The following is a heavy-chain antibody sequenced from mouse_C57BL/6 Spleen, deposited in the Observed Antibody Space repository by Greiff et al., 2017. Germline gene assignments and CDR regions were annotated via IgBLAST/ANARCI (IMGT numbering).Heavy chain of an antibody. Sequence: QVQLQQPGAELVKPGASVKLSCKASGYTFTSYWMHWVKQRPGQGLQWIGMIHPNSGSTNYNEKFKSKATLTVDKSSSPVYMQLSSLTSEDSAVYYCARDRPSDGYPWFAYWGQGTLVTVSA. CDR3: ARDRPSDGYPWFAY. CDR2: IHPNSGST. J-gene: IGHJ3*01. CDR1: GYTFTSYW. D-gene: IGHD2-3*01. V-gene: IGHV1-64*01.